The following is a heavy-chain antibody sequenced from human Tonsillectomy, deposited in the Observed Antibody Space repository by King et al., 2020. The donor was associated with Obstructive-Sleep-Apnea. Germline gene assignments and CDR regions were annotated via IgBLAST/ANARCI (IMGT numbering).Heavy chain of an antibody. J-gene: IGHJ2*01. Sequence: VQLVESGGGVVQPGKSLRLYCAASGFTFSSYALHWVRQAPGKGLEWVAGVSVDGSNKEYADSVKGRFTISRDNSKYTLYLQMNSLRAEDTALYYCARVRVAHGDFPLWGRGTLVTVSS. CDR2: VSVDGSNK. V-gene: IGHV3-30*04. CDR3: ARVRVAHGDFPL. CDR1: GFTFSSYA. D-gene: IGHD4-17*01.